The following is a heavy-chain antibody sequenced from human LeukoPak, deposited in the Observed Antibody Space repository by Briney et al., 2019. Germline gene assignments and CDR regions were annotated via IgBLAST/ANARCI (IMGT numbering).Heavy chain of an antibody. V-gene: IGHV4-31*03. CDR1: GGSISSGGYY. Sequence: SETLSLTCTVSGGSISSGGYYWSWIRQHPGKGLEWNGYIYYSGSTYYNPSLKSRVTISVDTSKNQFSLKLSSVTAADTAVYYCARDLPIYGMDVWGQGTTVTVSS. J-gene: IGHJ6*02. CDR3: ARDLPIYGMDV. CDR2: IYYSGST.